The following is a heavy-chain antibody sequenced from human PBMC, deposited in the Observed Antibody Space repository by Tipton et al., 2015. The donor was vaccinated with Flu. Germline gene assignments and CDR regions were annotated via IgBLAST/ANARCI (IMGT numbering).Heavy chain of an antibody. V-gene: IGHV3-30*18. CDR3: AKGRNRWNTNFDY. J-gene: IGHJ4*02. CDR2: MSYDGSNE. CDR1: GFTFSVYG. D-gene: IGHD1/OR15-1a*01. Sequence: SLRLSCAASGFTFSVYGMHWVRQAPGKGLEWVAVMSYDGSNEYYADSVKGRFTISRDNSKNTLYLQINSLRAEDTAVYYCAKGRNRWNTNFDYWGQGTLVTVSS.